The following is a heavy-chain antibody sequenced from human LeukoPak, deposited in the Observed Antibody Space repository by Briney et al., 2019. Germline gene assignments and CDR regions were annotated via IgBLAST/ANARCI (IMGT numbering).Heavy chain of an antibody. CDR1: GFTFSSYS. V-gene: IGHV3-21*01. CDR3: ARDRFLHYDILTGYLDY. D-gene: IGHD3-9*01. Sequence: GGSLRLSCAASGFTFSSYSMNWVRQAPGKGLEWVSYISSSSNYIYYADSVKGRFTISRDNTKNSLYLQMNSLRAEDTAVYYRARDRFLHYDILTGYLDYWGQGTLVTVSS. CDR2: ISSSSNYI. J-gene: IGHJ4*02.